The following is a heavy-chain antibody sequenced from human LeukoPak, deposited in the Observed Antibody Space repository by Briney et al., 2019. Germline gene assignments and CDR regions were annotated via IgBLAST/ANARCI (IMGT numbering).Heavy chain of an antibody. J-gene: IGHJ3*02. CDR1: GFTLNDYY. D-gene: IGHD6-6*01. CDR3: ARELGVSRAFDI. Sequence: SGGSLRLSCVVSGFTLNDYYMAWIRQTPGKGLQRVSYLSRGSDYKAYEASVKGRFTISRDNGKNSLYLQMNSLTAEDTAVYYGARELGVSRAFDIWGQGTMVSVSS. CDR2: LSRGSDYK. V-gene: IGHV3-11*06.